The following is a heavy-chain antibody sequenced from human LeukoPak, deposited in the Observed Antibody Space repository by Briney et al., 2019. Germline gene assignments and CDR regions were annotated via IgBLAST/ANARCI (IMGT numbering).Heavy chain of an antibody. CDR3: ARRRDWNDVLDS. D-gene: IGHD1-1*01. V-gene: IGHV4-34*01. Sequence: SETLSLTCAVYGSSFSGYYWSWLRQSPEKGLEWIGEINHGGGTNYNPSLVSRVAISVDTSKNQFSLRLNSVTAADTGVYYCARRRDWNDVLDSWGLGALVTVSS. J-gene: IGHJ4*02. CDR1: GSSFSGYY. CDR2: INHGGGT.